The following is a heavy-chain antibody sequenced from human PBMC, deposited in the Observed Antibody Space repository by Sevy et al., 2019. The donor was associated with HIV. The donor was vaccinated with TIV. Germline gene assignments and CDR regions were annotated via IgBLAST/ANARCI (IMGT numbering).Heavy chain of an antibody. Sequence: GGSLRLSCAASGFTFSSYSMNWVRQAPGKGLEWVSYISSSSSTIYYADSVKGRFNISRDNAKNSLYLQMNSLRDEDTAVYYCARDPNCTNGVCYGMDVWGQGTTVTVSS. CDR1: GFTFSSYS. D-gene: IGHD2-8*01. J-gene: IGHJ6*02. CDR3: ARDPNCTNGVCYGMDV. CDR2: ISSSSSTI. V-gene: IGHV3-48*02.